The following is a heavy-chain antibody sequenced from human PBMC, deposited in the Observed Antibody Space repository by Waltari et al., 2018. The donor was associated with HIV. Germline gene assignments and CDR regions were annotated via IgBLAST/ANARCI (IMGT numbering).Heavy chain of an antibody. D-gene: IGHD3-16*01. Sequence: EVQLVESGGGLVQPGGSLRLSCAASGFTFSSYGINGVRQAPGKGLEWVSSISSSSSYIYYADSVKGRFTISRDNAKNSLYLQMNSLRAEDTAVYYCARDFWGGYYYGMDVWGQGTTVTVSS. CDR3: ARDFWGGYYYGMDV. J-gene: IGHJ6*02. CDR2: ISSSSSYI. V-gene: IGHV3-21*01. CDR1: GFTFSSYG.